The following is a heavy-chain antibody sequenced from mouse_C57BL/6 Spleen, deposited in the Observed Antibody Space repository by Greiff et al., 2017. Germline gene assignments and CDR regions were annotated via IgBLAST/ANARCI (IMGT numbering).Heavy chain of an antibody. J-gene: IGHJ3*01. V-gene: IGHV1-42*01. Sequence: VQLQQSGPELVKPGASVKISCKASGYSFTGYYMNWVKQSPEKSLEWIGEINPSTGGTTYNQKFKAKATLTVDKSSSTAYMQLKSLTSEDSAVYYCARSGTTVVAPGFAYWGQGTLVTVSA. CDR2: INPSTGGT. CDR3: ARSGTTVVAPGFAY. D-gene: IGHD1-1*01. CDR1: GYSFTGYY.